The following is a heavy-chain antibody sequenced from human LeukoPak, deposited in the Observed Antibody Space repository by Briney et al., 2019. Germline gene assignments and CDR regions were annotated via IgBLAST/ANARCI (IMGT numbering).Heavy chain of an antibody. CDR2: IRYDGSNK. D-gene: IGHD3-22*01. J-gene: IGHJ4*02. CDR3: AKDPYYYDSSGYLVK. Sequence: GGSLRLSCTASGFTFSSYGMHWVRQAPGKGLEWVAFIRYDGSNKYYADSVKGRFTISRDNSKNTLYLQMNSLRAEDTAVYYCAKDPYYYDSSGYLVKWGQGTLVTVSS. CDR1: GFTFSSYG. V-gene: IGHV3-30*02.